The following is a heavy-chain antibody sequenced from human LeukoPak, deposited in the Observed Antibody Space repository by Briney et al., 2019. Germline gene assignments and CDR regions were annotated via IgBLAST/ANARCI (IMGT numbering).Heavy chain of an antibody. D-gene: IGHD3-22*01. CDR2: LYYSGST. J-gene: IGHJ5*02. V-gene: IGHV4-39*07. Sequence: EPSETLSLTCTVSGDSISSSNYYWGWIRQPPGKGLEWIGSLYYSGSTFSNPSLKSRVTISVDTSKNQFSLKLSSVTAADTAVYYCARGGVDYNDSSGYYFPLNWFDPWGQGTLVTVSS. CDR3: ARGGVDYNDSSGYYFPLNWFDP. CDR1: GDSISSSNYY.